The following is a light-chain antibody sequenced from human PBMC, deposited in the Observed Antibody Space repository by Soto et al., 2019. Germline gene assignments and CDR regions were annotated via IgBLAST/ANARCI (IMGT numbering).Light chain of an antibody. Sequence: EIVLTQSPATLSLSPGEGATLSCRASQSVSSYLAWYQQKPGQAPRLLIYDASNRATGIPARFSGSGSGTDFTLTISSLEPEVFAVYYCQQRRNWPITFGQGTRLEIK. CDR1: QSVSSY. J-gene: IGKJ5*01. CDR3: QQRRNWPIT. V-gene: IGKV3-11*01. CDR2: DAS.